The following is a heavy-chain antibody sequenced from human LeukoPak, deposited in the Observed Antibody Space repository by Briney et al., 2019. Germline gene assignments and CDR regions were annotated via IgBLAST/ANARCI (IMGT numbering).Heavy chain of an antibody. Sequence: PGGSLILSCAASGFTFSTYWMAWVRQAPGRGLEWVANIKGDESARHQADSVKGRFTISRDNTHNSLYLQMNSLRAEDTAVYYCAPRIAAAGKAFDPWGQGTLVTVSS. CDR2: IKGDESAR. D-gene: IGHD6-13*01. V-gene: IGHV3-7*01. CDR1: GFTFSTYW. CDR3: APRIAAAGKAFDP. J-gene: IGHJ5*02.